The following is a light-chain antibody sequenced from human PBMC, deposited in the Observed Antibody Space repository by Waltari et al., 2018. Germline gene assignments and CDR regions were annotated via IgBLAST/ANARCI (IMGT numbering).Light chain of an antibody. Sequence: QSALTQPPSASGSPGQSVTIPCTGTSSDVGGYNYVSWYQQHPGKAPKLMIFEVSNRPSGVPDRFSGSKSGNTASLTVSGLQAEDEADYYCCSYAFSSNWVFGGGTKLTVL. CDR3: CSYAFSSNWV. J-gene: IGLJ3*02. CDR2: EVS. CDR1: SSDVGGYNY. V-gene: IGLV2-8*01.